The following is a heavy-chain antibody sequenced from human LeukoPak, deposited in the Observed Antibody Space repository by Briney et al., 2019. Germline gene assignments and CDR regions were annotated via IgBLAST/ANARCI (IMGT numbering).Heavy chain of an antibody. CDR1: RFTFSNYA. D-gene: IGHD5-24*01. CDR3: ARARFGYNRGPFDY. V-gene: IGHV3-30-3*01. J-gene: IGHJ4*02. Sequence: GGSLRLSCAASRFTFSNYAIHWVRQAPGKGLEWVAFISYDGSNKHYADSVKGRFTISRDNSKNTLYLQMNSLRPEDTAVYYCARARFGYNRGPFDYWGQGILVTVSS. CDR2: ISYDGSNK.